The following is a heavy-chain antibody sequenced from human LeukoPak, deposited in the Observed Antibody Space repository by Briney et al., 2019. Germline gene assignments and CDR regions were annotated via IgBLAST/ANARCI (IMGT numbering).Heavy chain of an antibody. V-gene: IGHV3-23*01. CDR1: GFTFSSYG. CDR3: ARERPDSRNLDY. J-gene: IGHJ4*02. CDR2: ISGSGGST. D-gene: IGHD1-14*01. Sequence: GGSLRLSCAASGFTFSSYGMSWVRQAPGKGLEWVSAISGSGGSTYYADSVKGRFIISRDDSKNTLSLQMNDLRVEDTAVYYCARERPDSRNLDYWGRGALVTVSS.